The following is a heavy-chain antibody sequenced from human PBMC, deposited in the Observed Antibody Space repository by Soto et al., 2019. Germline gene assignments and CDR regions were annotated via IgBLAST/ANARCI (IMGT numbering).Heavy chain of an antibody. CDR2: ISAYNGNT. CDR1: GYTFTSYG. D-gene: IGHD6-6*01. V-gene: IGHV1-18*01. CDR3: ARDSSSTAYYYYYGMDV. J-gene: IGHJ6*02. Sequence: GASVKVSCKASGYTFTSYGISWVRQAPGQGLEWMGWISAYNGNTNYAQKLQGRVTMTTDTSTSTAYMELRSLRSDDTAVYYCARDSSSTAYYYYYGMDVWGQGTTVTVSS.